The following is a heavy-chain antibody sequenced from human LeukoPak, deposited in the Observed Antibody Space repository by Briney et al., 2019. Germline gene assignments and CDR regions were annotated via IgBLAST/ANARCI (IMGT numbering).Heavy chain of an antibody. CDR2: INHSGST. V-gene: IGHV4-34*01. Sequence: SETLSLTCAVYGGSFSGYYWSWIRQPPGKGLEWIGEINHSGSTNYNPSLKSRVTISVDTSKNQFSLKLSSVTAAGTAVYYCARGRIQLWSYYYYYYMDVWGKGTTVTVSS. CDR1: GGSFSGYY. CDR3: ARGRIQLWSYYYYYYMDV. J-gene: IGHJ6*03. D-gene: IGHD5-18*01.